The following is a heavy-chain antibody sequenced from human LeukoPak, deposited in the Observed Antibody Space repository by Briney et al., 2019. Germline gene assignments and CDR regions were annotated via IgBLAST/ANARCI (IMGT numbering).Heavy chain of an antibody. CDR3: ARSGSHITTTPNDAFDI. V-gene: IGHV1-69*13. Sequence: SVKVSCKASGGTFSSYAISWVRQAPGQGLEWMGGIIPIFGTANYAQKFQGRVTITADESTSTAYMELSSLRSEDTAVYYCARSGSHITTTPNDAFDIWGQGTMVTVSS. CDR1: GGTFSSYA. J-gene: IGHJ3*02. CDR2: IIPIFGTA. D-gene: IGHD3-3*01.